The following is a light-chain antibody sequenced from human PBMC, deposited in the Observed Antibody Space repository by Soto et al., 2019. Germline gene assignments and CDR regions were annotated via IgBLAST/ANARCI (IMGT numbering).Light chain of an antibody. CDR3: SSYTSSSTLV. CDR1: SSDVGGYNY. J-gene: IGLJ2*01. V-gene: IGLV2-14*01. CDR2: DVS. Sequence: QSAVTQPASVSGSPGQSITISCTGTSSDVGGYNYVFWYQQHPGKAPKLMIYDVSNRPSGVSNRFSGSKSGNTASLTISGLQAEDEADYYCSSYTSSSTLVFGGGTKVTVL.